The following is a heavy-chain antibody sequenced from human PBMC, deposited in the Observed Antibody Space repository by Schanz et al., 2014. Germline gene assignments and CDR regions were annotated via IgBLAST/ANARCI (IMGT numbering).Heavy chain of an antibody. V-gene: IGHV3-30*03. CDR1: GITLSGYG. D-gene: IGHD3-10*01. CDR2: ISFDGRNT. J-gene: IGHJ4*02. Sequence: VQLVDSGGGLVKPGGSLRLSCAASGITLSGYGLHWVRQAPGKGLEWVGFISFDGRNTGYAHSVKGRFTISRDNSKDTLYLQMSGLTPEDTAVYYCARGPIPIQGVPMDFWGQGTLVTVSS. CDR3: ARGPIPIQGVPMDF.